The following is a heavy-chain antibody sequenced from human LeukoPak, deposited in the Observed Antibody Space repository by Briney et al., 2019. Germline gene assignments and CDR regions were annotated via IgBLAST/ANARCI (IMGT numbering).Heavy chain of an antibody. V-gene: IGHV1-2*02. CDR1: GYTFTGYY. CDR3: ARETYYYDSSGSDY. CDR2: INPNSGGT. D-gene: IGHD3-22*01. J-gene: IGHJ4*02. Sequence: GASVKVSCKASGYTFTGYYMHWVRQAPGQGLEWMGWINPNSGGTNYAQKFQGRVTMTRDTSISTAYMELSSLRSDDTAVYYCARETYYYDSSGSDYWGQGTLVTVSS.